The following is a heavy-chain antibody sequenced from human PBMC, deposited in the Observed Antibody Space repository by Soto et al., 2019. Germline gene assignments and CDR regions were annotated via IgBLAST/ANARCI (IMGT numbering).Heavy chain of an antibody. Sequence: EVQLAESGGGLAQPGGSLRLSCAASGFTLSGYAMDWVRQAPGKGLEYVSGISSNGVGTYYANSVQGRFTISRDNSTHKVYLQMGSLRPDDMAVYYYTRRARQDFYYIDVWGKGTTVTVSS. CDR2: ISSNGVGT. D-gene: IGHD6-6*01. J-gene: IGHJ6*03. CDR3: TRRARQDFYYIDV. CDR1: GFTLSGYA. V-gene: IGHV3-64*01.